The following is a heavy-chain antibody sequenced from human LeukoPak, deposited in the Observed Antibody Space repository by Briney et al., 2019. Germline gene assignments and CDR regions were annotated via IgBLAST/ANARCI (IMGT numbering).Heavy chain of an antibody. CDR2: IYTSGST. V-gene: IGHV4-61*02. J-gene: IGHJ4*02. CDR3: ARGGPLYFDY. CDR1: GGSISSGSYY. Sequence: SETLSLTCTVSGGSISSGSYYWSWIRQPAGKGLEWIGRIYTSGSTNYNPSLKSRVTISVDTSKNQFSPKLSSVTAADTAVYYCARGGPLYFDYWGQGTLVTVSS.